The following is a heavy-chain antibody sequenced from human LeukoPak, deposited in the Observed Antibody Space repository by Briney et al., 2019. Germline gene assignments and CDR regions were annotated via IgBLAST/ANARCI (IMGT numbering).Heavy chain of an antibody. CDR1: RFSFSNYG. D-gene: IGHD3-9*01. Sequence: PGGSLRLSRLASRFSFSNYGMHGVRPAPGKGLEWVAFIRYVGWNKDYADSVKGRFTISRDNSKSTLYLQMNSLRPEDTAVYYCANILGLDPDYWGQGTLVTVSS. CDR2: IRYVGWNK. CDR3: ANILGLDPDY. J-gene: IGHJ4*02. V-gene: IGHV3-30*02.